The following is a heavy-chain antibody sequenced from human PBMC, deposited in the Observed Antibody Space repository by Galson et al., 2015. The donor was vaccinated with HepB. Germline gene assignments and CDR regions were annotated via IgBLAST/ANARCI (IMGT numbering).Heavy chain of an antibody. V-gene: IGHV3-30*03. CDR2: ISHHGSGK. D-gene: IGHD1-14*01. Sequence: SLRLSCAASGFTFSSYPIHWVRQAPGKGLEWVALISHHGSGKYYADSVKGRFTISRDNSENTVSLQMKGLRAEDTAVYYCATLSSAEWSDAFDIWGQGTMVTVSS. CDR1: GFTFSSYP. CDR3: ATLSSAEWSDAFDI. J-gene: IGHJ3*02.